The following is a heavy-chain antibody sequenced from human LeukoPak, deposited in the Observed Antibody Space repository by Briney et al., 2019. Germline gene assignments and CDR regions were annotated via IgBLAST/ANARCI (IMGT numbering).Heavy chain of an antibody. CDR3: AKSRTRSQTTATTLDY. CDR2: ISGSGGST. Sequence: GGSLRLSCAASGFTFSSYAMSWVRQAPGKGLEWVSAISGSGGSTYYADSVKGRFTISRDNSKNTLYLQMNSLRAEDTAVYYCAKSRTRSQTTATTLDYWGQGTLVTVSS. D-gene: IGHD4-17*01. CDR1: GFTFSSYA. J-gene: IGHJ4*02. V-gene: IGHV3-23*01.